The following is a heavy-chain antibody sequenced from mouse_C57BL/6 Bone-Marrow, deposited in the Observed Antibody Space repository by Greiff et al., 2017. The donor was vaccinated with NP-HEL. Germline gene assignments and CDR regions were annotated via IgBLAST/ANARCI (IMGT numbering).Heavy chain of an antibody. D-gene: IGHD1-1*01. CDR1: GYAFSSSW. J-gene: IGHJ2*01. CDR2: IYPGDGDT. CDR3: ARSSTVVEEGDY. Sequence: QVQLQQSGPELVKPGASVKISCKASGYAFSSSWMNWVKQRPGKGLEWIGRIYPGDGDTNYNGKFKGKATLTADKSSSTAYMQLSSLTSEDSAVYCCARSSTVVEEGDYWGQGTTLTVSS. V-gene: IGHV1-82*01.